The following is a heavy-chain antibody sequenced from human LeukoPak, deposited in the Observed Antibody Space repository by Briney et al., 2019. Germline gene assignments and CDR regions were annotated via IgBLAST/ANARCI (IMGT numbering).Heavy chain of an antibody. J-gene: IGHJ2*01. V-gene: IGHV4-59*08. CDR2: MYYSGTI. Sequence: PSETLSLTCTVSGGSISSYYWSWIRQPPGKGLEWIGYMYYSGTINYNPSLKSRVTISVDTSKNQFSLKLSSVTAADTAVYYCARHDYGDYAYWYFDLWGRGTLVTVSS. CDR1: GGSISSYY. D-gene: IGHD4-17*01. CDR3: ARHDYGDYAYWYFDL.